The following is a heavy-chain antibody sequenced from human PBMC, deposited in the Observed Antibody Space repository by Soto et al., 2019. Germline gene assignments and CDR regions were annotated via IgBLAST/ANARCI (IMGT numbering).Heavy chain of an antibody. D-gene: IGHD2-2*01. CDR2: INAGNGNT. J-gene: IGHJ4*02. V-gene: IGHV1-3*01. Sequence: GGPVEVSRKASWYPFTNYAIHWGRQAHGQRLEWMGWINAGNGNTKYSQKFQGRVTITRDTSASTAYMELSSLRSEDTAVYYCASSTQDVDPFDYWGQGTLVTVSS. CDR1: WYPFTNYA. CDR3: ASSTQDVDPFDY.